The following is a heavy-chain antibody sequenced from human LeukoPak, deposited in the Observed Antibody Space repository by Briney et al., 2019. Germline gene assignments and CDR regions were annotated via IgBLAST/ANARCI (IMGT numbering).Heavy chain of an antibody. CDR3: ARFKDGYIDNCFDP. Sequence: GRSLRLSCSASGLTFSTYAMHWLRQAPGKGLEWVAVTSHDGSKKNYADSVKGRFTISRDNSKNTLFLQMNSLRAEDTAVYYCARFKDGYIDNCFDPWGQGTLVTVSS. CDR2: TSHDGSKK. J-gene: IGHJ5*02. CDR1: GLTFSTYA. D-gene: IGHD5-18*01. V-gene: IGHV3-30*07.